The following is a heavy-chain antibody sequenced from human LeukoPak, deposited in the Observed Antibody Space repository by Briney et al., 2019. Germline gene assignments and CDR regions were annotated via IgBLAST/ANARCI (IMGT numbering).Heavy chain of an antibody. D-gene: IGHD1-7*01. Sequence: GGSLRLSCAASGFTFSSYAMHWVRQAPGKGLEWVAVISYDGSNKYYADSVKGRFTISRDNSKNTLYLQMNSLRAEDTAVYYCAREYWNYGRSVDYWGQGTLVTVSS. CDR1: GFTFSSYA. CDR3: AREYWNYGRSVDY. J-gene: IGHJ4*02. V-gene: IGHV3-30*04. CDR2: ISYDGSNK.